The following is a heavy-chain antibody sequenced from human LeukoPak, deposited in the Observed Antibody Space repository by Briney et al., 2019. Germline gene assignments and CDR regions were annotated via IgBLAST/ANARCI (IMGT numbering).Heavy chain of an antibody. CDR2: ISAYNGNT. Sequence: GASVKVSCKASGYTFTSYGISWVRQAPGQGLESMGWISAYNGNTNYAQKLQGRVTMTTDTSTSTAYMELRSLRSDDTAVYYCARDRGIFSYCSGGSCYSGYWGQGTLVTVSS. J-gene: IGHJ4*02. CDR1: GYTFTSYG. CDR3: ARDRGIFSYCSGGSCYSGY. D-gene: IGHD2-15*01. V-gene: IGHV1-18*01.